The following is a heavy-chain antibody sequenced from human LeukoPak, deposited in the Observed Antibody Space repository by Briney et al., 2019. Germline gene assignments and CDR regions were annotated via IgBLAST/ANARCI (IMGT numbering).Heavy chain of an antibody. V-gene: IGHV3-33*06. CDR3: AKTRGVMRIAAAGLDY. J-gene: IGHJ4*02. CDR2: IWYDGSNK. Sequence: GGSLRLSCAASGFTFSSYSMNWVRQAPGKGLEWVAVIWYDGSNKYYADSVKGRFTISRDNSKNTLYLQMNSLRAEDTAVYYCAKTRGVMRIAAAGLDYWGQGTLVTVSS. D-gene: IGHD6-13*01. CDR1: GFTFSSYS.